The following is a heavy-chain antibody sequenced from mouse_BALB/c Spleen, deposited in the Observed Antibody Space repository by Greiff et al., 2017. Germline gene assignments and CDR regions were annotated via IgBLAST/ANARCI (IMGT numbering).Heavy chain of an antibody. Sequence: VQLQQSGPGLVKPSQSLSLTCTVTGYSITSDYAWNWIRQFPGNKLEWMGYISYSGSTSYNPSLKSRISITRDTSKNQFFLQLNSVTTEDTATYYCAPLTGSWFAYWGQGTLVTVSA. V-gene: IGHV3-2*02. D-gene: IGHD4-1*01. CDR2: ISYSGST. J-gene: IGHJ3*01. CDR1: GYSITSDYA. CDR3: APLTGSWFAY.